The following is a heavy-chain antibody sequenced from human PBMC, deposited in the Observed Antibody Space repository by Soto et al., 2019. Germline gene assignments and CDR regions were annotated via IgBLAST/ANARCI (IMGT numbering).Heavy chain of an antibody. CDR3: AARGAKYYYYYGMDV. Sequence: QMQLVQSGPEVKKPGTSVKVSCKASGFTFTSSAVQWVRQARGQRLEWIGWIVVGSGNTNYAQKFQERVTITRDMSKSTAYMELSSLRSEDTAVYYCAARGAKYYYYYGMDVWGQGTTVTVSS. CDR2: IVVGSGNT. J-gene: IGHJ6*02. CDR1: GFTFTSSA. V-gene: IGHV1-58*01.